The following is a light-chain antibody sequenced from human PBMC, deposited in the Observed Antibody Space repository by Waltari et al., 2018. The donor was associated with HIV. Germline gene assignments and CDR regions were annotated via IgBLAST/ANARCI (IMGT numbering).Light chain of an antibody. CDR3: QVWDDSDHWV. J-gene: IGLJ2*01. Sequence: SSVLTQPPSVSVVPGRTATILCAGQNIGSKSVHWYQQRPGQAPLLVMYDINNRPSAIPERFSGFSSGNTAALAISRVEAGDEADYYCQVWDDSDHWVFGGGTKLTVL. V-gene: IGLV3-21*04. CDR2: DIN. CDR1: NIGSKS.